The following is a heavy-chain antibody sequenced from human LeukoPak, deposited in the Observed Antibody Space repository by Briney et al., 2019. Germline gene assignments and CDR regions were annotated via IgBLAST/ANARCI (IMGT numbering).Heavy chain of an antibody. CDR1: GASISSGSYY. CDR3: ARSESDFWSGGGGY. V-gene: IGHV4-61*02. Sequence: SQTLSLTCTVSGASISSGSYYWSWLRQPAGKGLEWIGRIYTSGSTNYNPSLKSRFTISVDTSKNQFSLKLSSVTAADTAVYYCARSESDFWSGGGGYWGQGTLVTVSS. CDR2: IYTSGST. D-gene: IGHD3-3*01. J-gene: IGHJ4*02.